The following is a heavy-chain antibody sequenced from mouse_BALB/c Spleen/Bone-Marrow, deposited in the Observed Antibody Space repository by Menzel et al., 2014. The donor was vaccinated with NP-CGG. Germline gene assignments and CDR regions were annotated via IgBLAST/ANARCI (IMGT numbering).Heavy chain of an antibody. CDR1: GFSLTSYG. CDR3: ARDLGRYFDV. D-gene: IGHD4-1*01. Sequence: VHLVESGPGLVSPSQRLSITCTVSGFSLTSYGLHWVRQPPGKGLEWLGVIWAGGSTNYNSALMSRLSISKDNSKSQVFLKMNSLQTDDTAMYYCARDLGRYFDVWGAGTTVTVSS. CDR2: IWAGGST. J-gene: IGHJ1*01. V-gene: IGHV2-9*02.